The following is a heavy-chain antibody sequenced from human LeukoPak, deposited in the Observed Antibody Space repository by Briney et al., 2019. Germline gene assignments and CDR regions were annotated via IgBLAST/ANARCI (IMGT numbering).Heavy chain of an antibody. CDR3: ATKRNIVTTSADDC. J-gene: IGHJ4*02. CDR1: GFTFSSYA. V-gene: IGHV3-23*01. Sequence: PGGSLRRSCAASGFTFSSYAMSWVRQAPGKGLEWVSGITGSGGDTYYADSVKGRFTISRDNSKNTLYLQMTSLRAEDTAAYYCATKRNIVTTSADDCWGQGTLVTVSS. CDR2: ITGSGGDT. D-gene: IGHD2/OR15-2a*01.